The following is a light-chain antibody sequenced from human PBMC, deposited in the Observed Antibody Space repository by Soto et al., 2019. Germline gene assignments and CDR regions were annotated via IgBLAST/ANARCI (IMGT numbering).Light chain of an antibody. CDR3: QQGYRTPFT. CDR1: ESISNK. Sequence: DIEMTQSPSSLSASVGDRVTITCRASESISNKLHWYQQKPGKAPALLISGASRLHSGVPSRFSGSGSGTDFTLSISSLQHEDFASYYCQQGYRTPFTFGPGTKVDIK. J-gene: IGKJ3*01. CDR2: GAS. V-gene: IGKV1-39*01.